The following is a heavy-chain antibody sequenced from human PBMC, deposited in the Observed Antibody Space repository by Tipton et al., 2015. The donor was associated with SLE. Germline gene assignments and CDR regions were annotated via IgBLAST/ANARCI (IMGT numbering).Heavy chain of an antibody. J-gene: IGHJ3*02. CDR3: ARDLVEWELRGHDAFDI. D-gene: IGHD1-26*01. CDR2: IYYSGST. Sequence: TLSLTCTVSGGSISSYYWSWIRQPPGKGLEWIGYIYYSGSTNYNPSLKSRVTISVDTSKNQFSLKLSSVTAADTAVYYCARDLVEWELRGHDAFDIWGQGTMVTVSS. CDR1: GGSISSYY. V-gene: IGHV4-59*01.